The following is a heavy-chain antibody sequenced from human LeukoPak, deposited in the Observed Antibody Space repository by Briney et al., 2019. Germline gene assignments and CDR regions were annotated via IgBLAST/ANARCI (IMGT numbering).Heavy chain of an antibody. CDR3: AKVFPRTGTTSWWFDP. V-gene: IGHV3-30*02. Sequence: GGSLRLSCAASGFTFSSYGMHWVRQAPGKGLEWVAFIRYDGSNKYYADSVKGRFTISRDNSKNTLYLQMNSLRAEDTAEYYCAKVFPRTGTTSWWFDPWGQGTLVTVSS. CDR2: IRYDGSNK. CDR1: GFTFSSYG. D-gene: IGHD1-7*01. J-gene: IGHJ5*02.